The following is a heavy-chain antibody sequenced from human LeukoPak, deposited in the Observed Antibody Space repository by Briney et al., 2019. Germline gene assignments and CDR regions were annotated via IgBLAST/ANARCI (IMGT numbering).Heavy chain of an antibody. CDR1: GFTFSGSA. CDR3: TRHLVEEGITVVRAYYYGMDV. Sequence: GGSLTLSCAASGFTFSGSAMHWVRQASGKGLEWVGRIRSKANSYATAYAASVKGRFTISRDDSKNTAYLQMNSLKTEDTAVYYCTRHLVEEGITVVRAYYYGMDVWGQGTTVTVSS. D-gene: IGHD3-10*01. V-gene: IGHV3-73*01. J-gene: IGHJ6*02. CDR2: IRSKANSYAT.